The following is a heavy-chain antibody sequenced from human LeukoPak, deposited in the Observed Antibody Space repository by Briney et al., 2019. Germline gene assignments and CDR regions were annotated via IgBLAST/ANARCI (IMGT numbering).Heavy chain of an antibody. J-gene: IGHJ6*02. Sequence: PGGSLRLSCPASGFFFDKFAMHCVRQDQGNCLGWVCEISGNGFTNGYAESVKRRFSISRDNAKDSLYLQMDSLRPEDTALYFCVKASPTSTQGMDVWGQGTSVTVSS. D-gene: IGHD3-16*01. CDR1: GFFFDKFA. CDR2: ISGNGFTN. V-gene: IGHV3-9*01. CDR3: VKASPTSTQGMDV.